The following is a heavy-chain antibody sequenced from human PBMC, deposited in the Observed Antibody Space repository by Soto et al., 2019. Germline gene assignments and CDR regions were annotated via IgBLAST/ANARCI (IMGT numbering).Heavy chain of an antibody. CDR2: IIPDGTTT. V-gene: IGHV3-74*03. J-gene: IGHJ4*02. CDR3: VTFSGNWPL. D-gene: IGHD1-1*01. Sequence: GGSLRLSCAASGFIFSNYWMNWVRQAPEKGLVWVSHIIPDGTTTTYADSVKGRFTISRDNAKNTLYLQMNSLRAEDTAVYYCVTFSGNWPLWAQGSLVTVSS. CDR1: GFIFSNYW.